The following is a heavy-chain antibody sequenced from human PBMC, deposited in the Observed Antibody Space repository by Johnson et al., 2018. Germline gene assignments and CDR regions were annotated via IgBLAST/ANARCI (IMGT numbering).Heavy chain of an antibody. Sequence: QVQLQQWGAGLLKPSETLSLTCGVYGGSFNDYYWTWIRQPPGKGLEWIGEINHRGSINYSPSLKSRVTMSVDRSKNQFSLKLTFVTAADPATYYCARETGLSINYYDGMDVWGQGSTVIVSS. J-gene: IGHJ6*02. D-gene: IGHD2/OR15-2a*01. CDR1: GGSFNDYY. CDR3: ARETGLSINYYDGMDV. V-gene: IGHV4-34*01. CDR2: INHRGSI.